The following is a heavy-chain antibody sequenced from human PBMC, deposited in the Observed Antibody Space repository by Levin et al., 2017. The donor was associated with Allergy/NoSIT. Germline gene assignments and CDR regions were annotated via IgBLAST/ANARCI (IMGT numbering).Heavy chain of an antibody. J-gene: IGHJ3*02. CDR2: TRNKANSYTT. D-gene: IGHD5-12*01. CDR3: ARRIVTTGGSETFDI. CDR1: GFIFSDHY. Sequence: GESLKISCAASGFIFSDHYMDWVRQDPGKGLEWVGRTRNKANSYTTEYAASVKGRFTISRDDSQSSLYLQMNSLKTEDTAVYYCARRIVTTGGSETFDIWGQGTMVTVSS. V-gene: IGHV3-72*01.